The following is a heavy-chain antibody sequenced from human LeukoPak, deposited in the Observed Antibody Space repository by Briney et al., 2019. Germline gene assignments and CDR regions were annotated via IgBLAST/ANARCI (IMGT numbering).Heavy chain of an antibody. D-gene: IGHD2-2*01. CDR3: ARASLGPVDY. CDR2: ISSRSSYI. Sequence: GGSLRLSCAASGFTFSSYSMNWVRQAPGKGLEWVSSISSRSSYIYYADSVKGRFTISRDNAKNSLYLQMNSLRAEDTAVYYCARASLGPVDYWGQGTLVTVSS. V-gene: IGHV3-21*01. J-gene: IGHJ4*02. CDR1: GFTFSSYS.